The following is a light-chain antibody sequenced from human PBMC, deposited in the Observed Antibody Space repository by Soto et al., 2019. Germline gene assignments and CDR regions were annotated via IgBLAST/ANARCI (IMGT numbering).Light chain of an antibody. CDR3: SSYAGSNVV. CDR2: EVS. J-gene: IGLJ2*01. Sequence: QSVLTQPPSASGSPGQSVTISCTGTSIDVGGYNYVSWYQQHPGKAPKLMIYEVSKRPSGVPDRFSGSKSGNTASLTVSGLQAEDEADYYCSSYAGSNVVFGGGTKLTVL. V-gene: IGLV2-8*01. CDR1: SIDVGGYNY.